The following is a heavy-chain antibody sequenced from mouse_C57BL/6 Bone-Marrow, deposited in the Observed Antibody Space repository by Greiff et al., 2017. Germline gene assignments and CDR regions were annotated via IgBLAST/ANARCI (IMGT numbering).Heavy chain of an antibody. CDR1: GYTFTSYW. CDR2: IDPSDSYT. Sequence: QVQLQQPGAELVMPGASVKLSCKASGYTFTSYWMHWVKQRPGQGLEWIGEIDPSDSYTNYNQKFKGKSTLTVDKSSSTAYMQRSSLTSEDSAVYYCAREQLRLRDYFDYWGQGTTLTVSS. J-gene: IGHJ2*01. V-gene: IGHV1-69*01. D-gene: IGHD3-2*02. CDR3: AREQLRLRDYFDY.